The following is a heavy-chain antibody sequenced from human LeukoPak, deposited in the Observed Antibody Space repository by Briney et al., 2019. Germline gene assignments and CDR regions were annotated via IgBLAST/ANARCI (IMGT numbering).Heavy chain of an antibody. V-gene: IGHV3-23*01. CDR3: ANFPSSGFDY. J-gene: IGHJ4*02. CDR2: ISDYGGRA. D-gene: IGHD6-25*01. Sequence: GGSLRLSCAASGFTFSIYTMTWVRQTPGKGLEWVSGISDYGGRAYYADAVKGRFIISRDNSKNTLYLQMNSLRVDGTAVYYCANFPSSGFDYWGQGTLVTVSS. CDR1: GFTFSIYT.